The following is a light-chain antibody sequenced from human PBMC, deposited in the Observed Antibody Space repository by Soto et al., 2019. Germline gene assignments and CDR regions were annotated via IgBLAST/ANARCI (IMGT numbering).Light chain of an antibody. J-gene: IGKJ4*01. CDR1: QSVRSY. CDR2: DTS. Sequence: EIVLTQSPATLYLSPGERATLSCRASQSVRSYLAWYQQKPGQSPRLLIYDTSNRATGIPPRFSGSGSGTDFNLTIGSLEREDFAVYYCQQRSDWPLTFGGGTKVEIK. V-gene: IGKV3-11*01. CDR3: QQRSDWPLT.